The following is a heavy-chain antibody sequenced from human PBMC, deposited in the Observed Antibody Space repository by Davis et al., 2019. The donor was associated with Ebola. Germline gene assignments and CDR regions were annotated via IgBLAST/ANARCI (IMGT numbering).Heavy chain of an antibody. CDR3: ARDGSGFGELDY. V-gene: IGHV3-53*04. J-gene: IGHJ4*02. CDR1: GFVFSSYV. CDR2: LGLSADT. D-gene: IGHD3-10*01. Sequence: GESLKISCAASGFVFSSYVMSWVRRAPGKGLEWVSTLGLSADTYYADSVKGRFTISRHNSKNTLYLQMNSLRAEDTAVYYCARDGSGFGELDYWGQGTLVTVSS.